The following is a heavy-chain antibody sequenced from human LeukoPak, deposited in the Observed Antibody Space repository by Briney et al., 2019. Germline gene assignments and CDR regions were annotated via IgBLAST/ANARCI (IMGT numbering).Heavy chain of an antibody. D-gene: IGHD1-26*01. CDR3: AREEPSYSGSYYYY. CDR1: GYSISSGYY. V-gene: IGHV4-38-2*02. Sequence: SETLSLTCTVSGYSISSGYYCCCSRQPPGKGLEWIGSNYHGGSTYYNPSLKSRVTISVDTTKKQFSLKLSTVTAADTAVYYCAREEPSYSGSYYYYWGQGTLVTVSS. J-gene: IGHJ4*02. CDR2: NYHGGST.